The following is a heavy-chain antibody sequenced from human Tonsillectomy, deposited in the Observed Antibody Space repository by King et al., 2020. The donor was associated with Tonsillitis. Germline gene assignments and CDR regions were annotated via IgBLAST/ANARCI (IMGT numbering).Heavy chain of an antibody. CDR2: ISYSSSYI. D-gene: IGHD2-2*01. Sequence: VQLVESGGGLVKPGGSLRLSCAASGFTFLSYNMKWVRQAPGKGLEWVSCISYSSSYIYYADSVKGRFTISRDNAKNSLYLQMNSLRAEDTAVYYFARGVLSTSWGMDVWGQGTTVTVSS. CDR3: ARGVLSTSWGMDV. V-gene: IGHV3-21*01. CDR1: GFTFLSYN. J-gene: IGHJ6*02.